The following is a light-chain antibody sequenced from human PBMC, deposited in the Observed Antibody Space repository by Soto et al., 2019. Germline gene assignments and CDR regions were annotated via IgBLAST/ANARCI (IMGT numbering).Light chain of an antibody. Sequence: EIVVTQSPATLSVSPGERVTLSCRASQSVSSSLAWYQQRPGQPPTILIYDTSTRAAGISARFSGGRSGTEFTLTISSLQSDDFAVDYCQQYIDWPPGTFGQGTKVDIK. CDR3: QQYIDWPPGT. CDR1: QSVSSS. CDR2: DTS. J-gene: IGKJ1*01. V-gene: IGKV3-15*01.